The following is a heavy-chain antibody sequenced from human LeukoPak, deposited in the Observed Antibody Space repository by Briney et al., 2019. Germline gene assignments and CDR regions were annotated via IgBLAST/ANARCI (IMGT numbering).Heavy chain of an antibody. J-gene: IGHJ4*02. Sequence: GGSLRLSCAASGFTFSSYEMNWVRQAPGKGLEWVSYISSSSSTIYYADSVKGRFTISRDNAKSSLYLQMNSLRAEDTAVYYCARGLDYGDYSSDYWGQGTLVTVSS. D-gene: IGHD4-17*01. CDR1: GFTFSSYE. V-gene: IGHV3-48*03. CDR3: ARGLDYGDYSSDY. CDR2: ISSSSSTI.